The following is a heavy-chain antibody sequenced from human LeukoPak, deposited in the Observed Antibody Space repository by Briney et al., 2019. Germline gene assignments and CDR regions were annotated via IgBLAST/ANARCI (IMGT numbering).Heavy chain of an antibody. D-gene: IGHD3-22*01. V-gene: IGHV3-33*08. CDR2: IWSDGSNK. CDR3: ARGYYAGRGHHFEY. CDR1: GFTFRSYA. Sequence: GGSLRLSYAASGFTFRSYAMHWVRQAPGKGLEWVTVIWSDGSNKYYADSVKGRFTISRDNSKNTLYLQMNSLRAEDTAVYYCARGYYAGRGHHFEYWGQGTLVTVSS. J-gene: IGHJ4*02.